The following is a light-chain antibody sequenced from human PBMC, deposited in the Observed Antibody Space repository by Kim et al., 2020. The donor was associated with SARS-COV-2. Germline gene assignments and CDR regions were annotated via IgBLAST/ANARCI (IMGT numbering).Light chain of an antibody. Sequence: QSITISCIGTSSDVGTFGLVFWYQQYPDKVPKLIIYEGIKRPSGISNRFSASKSGNTASLTISGLQAEDEADYYCCSYGGSRLYVFGSGTKVTVL. CDR1: SSDVGTFGL. CDR3: CSYGGSRLYV. CDR2: EGI. J-gene: IGLJ1*01. V-gene: IGLV2-23*01.